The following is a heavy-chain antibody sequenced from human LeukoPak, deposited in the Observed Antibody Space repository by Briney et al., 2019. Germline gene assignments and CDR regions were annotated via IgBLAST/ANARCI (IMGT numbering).Heavy chain of an antibody. CDR3: ARDGSGFGEPHYFDY. CDR2: IKQDGSEV. D-gene: IGHD3-10*01. J-gene: IGHJ4*02. Sequence: GGSLRLSCAASDFSFSTNWMSWVRQAPGKGLEWVANIKQDGSEVYYVDSVKGRFTISRDNAKNSLYLQMNSLRAEDTAVYYCARDGSGFGEPHYFDYWGQGTLVTVSS. V-gene: IGHV3-7*01. CDR1: DFSFSTNW.